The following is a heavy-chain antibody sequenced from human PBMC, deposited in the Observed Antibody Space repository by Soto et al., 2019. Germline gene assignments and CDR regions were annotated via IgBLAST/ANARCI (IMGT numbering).Heavy chain of an antibody. CDR3: ARDSHTAMGYYGMDV. V-gene: IGHV3-13*05. D-gene: IGHD5-18*01. J-gene: IGHJ6*02. CDR2: IGTAGDP. Sequence: PGGSLRLSCAASGFTFSSYDMHWVRQATGKGLEWVSAIGTAGDPYYPGSVKGRFTISRENAKNSLYLQMNSLRAGDTAVYYCARDSHTAMGYYGMDVWGQGTTVTVSS. CDR1: GFTFSSYD.